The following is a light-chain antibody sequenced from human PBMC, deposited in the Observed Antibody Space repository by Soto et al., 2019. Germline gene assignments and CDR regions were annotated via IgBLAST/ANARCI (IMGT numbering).Light chain of an antibody. J-gene: IGKJ1*01. CDR1: KSVSSTY. V-gene: IGKV3-20*01. CDR2: GVS. Sequence: EVVLTESPGTLSLSPEEIANPCCRATKSVSSTYSAWHQRKPGQPPRLLNYGVSTRATGIPDRFSGSGSGTDFTLTISRLEPEDFAVYYCQHYGTSPSTFGRGTKVDI. CDR3: QHYGTSPST.